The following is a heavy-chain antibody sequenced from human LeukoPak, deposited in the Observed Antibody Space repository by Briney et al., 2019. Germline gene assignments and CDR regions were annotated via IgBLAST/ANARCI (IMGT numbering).Heavy chain of an antibody. Sequence: PGGSLRLSCAASGFTFSTYAMSWVRQAPGKGLEWVTTISGGGDKQYADHVKGRFTISRDNSKNTLYLQMSSLRAEDTAVYYCAKRVSGWYQIDYWGQGTLVTVSS. CDR1: GFTFSTYA. V-gene: IGHV3-23*01. CDR2: ISGGGDK. J-gene: IGHJ4*02. D-gene: IGHD6-19*01. CDR3: AKRVSGWYQIDY.